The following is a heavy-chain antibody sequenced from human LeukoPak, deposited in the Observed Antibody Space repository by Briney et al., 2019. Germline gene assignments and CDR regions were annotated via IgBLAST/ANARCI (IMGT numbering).Heavy chain of an antibody. CDR2: ISSSGDKT. Sequence: GGSLRLSCAASGFTFNNYGMNWVRQAPGKGLECVSTISSSGDKTFYADSVKGRFTISRDNSKNTLYLQLNSLRAEDTAAYYCAKEGHLGSVDFDYWGQGTLVTVSS. D-gene: IGHD3-10*01. V-gene: IGHV3-23*01. CDR3: AKEGHLGSVDFDY. J-gene: IGHJ4*02. CDR1: GFTFNNYG.